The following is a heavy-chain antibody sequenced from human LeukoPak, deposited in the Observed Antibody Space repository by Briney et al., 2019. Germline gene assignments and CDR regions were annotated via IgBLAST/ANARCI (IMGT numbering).Heavy chain of an antibody. CDR3: ARGFYGDHFDY. V-gene: IGHV1-69*13. CDR1: GGTFSSYA. CDR2: IIPIFGTA. D-gene: IGHD4-17*01. J-gene: IGHJ4*02. Sequence: ASVKVSCKASGGTFSSYAISWVRQAPGQGLEWMGGIIPIFGTANYAQKFQGRVTITADESTSTAYMELSSLRSEGTAVYYCARGFYGDHFDYWGQGTLVTVSS.